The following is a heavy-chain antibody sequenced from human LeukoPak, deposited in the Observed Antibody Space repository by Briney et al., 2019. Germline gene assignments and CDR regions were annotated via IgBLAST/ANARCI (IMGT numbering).Heavy chain of an antibody. Sequence: PSETLSLTCTVSGDSISSSHYYWGWIRQSPGKGLEWIGSIYSGGETHYNPSLNSRVTIFLDTSKNRFSLNLISVTATDTAVYYCVRDYSNFVQGDWGQGTLVTVSP. D-gene: IGHD4-11*01. CDR3: VRDYSNFVQGD. V-gene: IGHV4-39*02. CDR2: IYSGGET. CDR1: GDSISSSHYY. J-gene: IGHJ4*02.